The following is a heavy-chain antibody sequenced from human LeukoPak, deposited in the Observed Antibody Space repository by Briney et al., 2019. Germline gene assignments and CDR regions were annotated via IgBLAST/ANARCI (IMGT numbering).Heavy chain of an antibody. CDR3: ARNANPADAFDI. CDR1: GGSISSSNW. Sequence: SETLSLTCAVSGGSISSSNWWSWVRQPPGEGREWIGEIYHSASTNYNPSLDRRVSISVDKSENLFSLTLNYVTAADTAVYYCARNANPADAFDIWGQGTMVTVFS. CDR2: IYHSAST. D-gene: IGHD2-2*01. J-gene: IGHJ3*02. V-gene: IGHV4-4*02.